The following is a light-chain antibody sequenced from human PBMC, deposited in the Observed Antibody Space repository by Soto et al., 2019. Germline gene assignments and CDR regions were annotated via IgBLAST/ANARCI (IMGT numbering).Light chain of an antibody. J-gene: IGKJ4*02. CDR2: TAS. CDR1: QSVASSF. CDR3: HKYGPSKLT. Sequence: EIVLTQSPGTLSLSPGERATLSCRASQSVASSFIAWFQQKPGQPPRLLIYTASSRAPGIPDRFTASGSGTDFTLTISRLEPEDFAVYYCHKYGPSKLTCGGGTKVDIK. V-gene: IGKV3-20*01.